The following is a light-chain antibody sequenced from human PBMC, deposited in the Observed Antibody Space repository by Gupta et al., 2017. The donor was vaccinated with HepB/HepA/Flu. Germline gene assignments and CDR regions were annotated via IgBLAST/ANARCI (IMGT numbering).Light chain of an antibody. CDR3: QQYGSSPRT. V-gene: IGKV3-20*01. J-gene: IGKJ1*01. CDR1: QSINNNY. CDR2: GAS. Sequence: EIVLTQSPGTLSLSPGERATLSCRASQSINNNYLAWYQQKPGQAPRLLIYGASSRATGIPDRFSGSGSGTDFTLTISRLEPEDFAVYYCQQYGSSPRTFGQGTNVEI.